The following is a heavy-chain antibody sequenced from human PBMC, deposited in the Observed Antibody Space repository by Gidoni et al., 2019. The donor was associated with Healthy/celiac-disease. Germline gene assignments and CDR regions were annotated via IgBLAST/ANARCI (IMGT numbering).Heavy chain of an antibody. D-gene: IGHD6-19*01. CDR1: GFTVSSNY. Sequence: EVQLVESGGGLIQPGGSLRLSCAASGFTVSSNYMSWVRQAPGKGLEWVSVIYSGGSTYYADSVKGRFTISRDNSKNTLYLQMNSLRAEDTAVYYCARLYEGQWPPVDYWGQGTLVTVSS. V-gene: IGHV3-53*01. CDR2: IYSGGST. J-gene: IGHJ4*02. CDR3: ARLYEGQWPPVDY.